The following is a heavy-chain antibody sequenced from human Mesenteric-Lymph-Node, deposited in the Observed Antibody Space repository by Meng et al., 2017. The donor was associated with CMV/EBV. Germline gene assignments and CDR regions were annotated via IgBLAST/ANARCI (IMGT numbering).Heavy chain of an antibody. J-gene: IGHJ5*02. Sequence: DSISSINWWSWVRQPPGKGLEWIGEIDHSGITNYNPSLKSRLTMSVANSPPPFSLPLPSLPSSSPSFSSCVPSHHCSGGFFSSFFSPWGQGTLVTVSS. CDR3: VPSHHCSGGFFSSFFSP. CDR2: IDHSGIT. D-gene: IGHD2-15*01. V-gene: IGHV4-4*01. CDR1: DSISSINW.